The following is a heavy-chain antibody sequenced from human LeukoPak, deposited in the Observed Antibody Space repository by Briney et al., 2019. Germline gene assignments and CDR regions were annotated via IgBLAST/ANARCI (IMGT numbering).Heavy chain of an antibody. CDR1: GGSFSGYY. Sequence: SETLSLTCAVYGGSFSGYYWSWIRQPTGRGLVGIGEINHSGSTNYNPSLKSLVTISVDTSKNQFSLKLSSVTAADTAVYYCARGQRVAAAGTRGRPLNCWGQVTLVTASS. V-gene: IGHV4-34*01. J-gene: IGHJ4*02. D-gene: IGHD6-13*01. CDR2: INHSGST. CDR3: ARGQRVAAAGTRGRPLNC.